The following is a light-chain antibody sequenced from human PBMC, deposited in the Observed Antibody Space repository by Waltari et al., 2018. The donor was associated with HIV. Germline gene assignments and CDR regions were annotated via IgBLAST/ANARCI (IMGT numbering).Light chain of an antibody. J-gene: IGLJ1*01. CDR2: DVT. V-gene: IGLV2-11*01. Sequence: QSALTQPRSVSGSPGQSVTPSRTGLSGALDQSRSVSRYQHHPDVVSKLVIYDVTKRPSGVPDRFSGSRSGNTASLTISGLQAEDEADYFCCSLVGSYSYVFGTGTKVTVL. CDR1: SGALDQSRS. CDR3: CSLVGSYSYV.